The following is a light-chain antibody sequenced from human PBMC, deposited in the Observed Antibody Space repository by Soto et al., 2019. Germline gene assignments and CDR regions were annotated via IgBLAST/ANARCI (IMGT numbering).Light chain of an antibody. CDR3: SSYPSSSHRLV. CDR2: YVN. V-gene: IGLV2-14*03. J-gene: IGLJ3*02. CDR1: SRDVGGYNY. Sequence: QSALTQPASVSGSPVQSITISCTGTSRDVGGYNYVSWYQHTPYKAPKLMIFYVNIRSSGISSRFSGSKSGNTASLTIYGLQAADEAAYYCSSYPSSSHRLVFGGGTKMTVL.